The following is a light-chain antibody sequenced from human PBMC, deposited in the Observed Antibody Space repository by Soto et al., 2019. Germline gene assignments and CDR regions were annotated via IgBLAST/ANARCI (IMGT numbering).Light chain of an antibody. J-gene: IGLJ3*02. CDR3: SSYTSTSSLV. CDR2: DVT. V-gene: IGLV2-14*01. CDR1: SRDVGNYNY. Sequence: QSALTQPASVSGSPGQSITISCTGTSRDVGNYNYVSWYQQHPGKAPKLMIYDVTNRPSGVSNRFSGSKSGNTASLTISGLQAEDEANYYCSSYTSTSSLVFGGGTKLPS.